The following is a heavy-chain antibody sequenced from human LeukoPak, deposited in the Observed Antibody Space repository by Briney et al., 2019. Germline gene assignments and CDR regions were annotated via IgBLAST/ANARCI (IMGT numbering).Heavy chain of an antibody. Sequence: GASVKVSCKVSGYSVSELSMHWVRQAPGRGLEWMGGIIPIFGTANYAQKFQGRVTITADKSTSTAYRELSSLRSEDTAVYYCAIYGGNDAFDIWGQGTMVTVSS. CDR1: GYSVSELS. J-gene: IGHJ3*02. CDR2: IIPIFGTA. D-gene: IGHD3-16*01. CDR3: AIYGGNDAFDI. V-gene: IGHV1-69*06.